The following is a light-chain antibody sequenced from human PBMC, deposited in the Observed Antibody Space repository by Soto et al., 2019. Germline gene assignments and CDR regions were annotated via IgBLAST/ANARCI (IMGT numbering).Light chain of an antibody. CDR1: QSVSSN. J-gene: IGKJ5*01. CDR3: QQYNNCPPT. Sequence: MVMTQAPATLSVSPGERATLSCRASQSVSSNLAWYQQKPGQAPRLLIYGASTRATGIPARFSGSGSGTEFTLTISSLQSEDFAVYYCQQYNNCPPTFGQGTRLEI. CDR2: GAS. V-gene: IGKV3D-15*01.